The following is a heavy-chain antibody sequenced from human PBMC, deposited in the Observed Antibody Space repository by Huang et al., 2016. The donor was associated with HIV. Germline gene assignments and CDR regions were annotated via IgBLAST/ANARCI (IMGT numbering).Heavy chain of an antibody. CDR3: VREGNPGSSWFFGDNWFP. V-gene: IGHV3-23*01. J-gene: IGHJ5*02. D-gene: IGHD6-13*01. Sequence: EVQLLESGGGLAQPGGSLRLSCAASGFSFSGSGMLWVRPAPGRGLEWVAAIGRWGGNIFYSNSVRGRFTVSRDNSKNTLYLQMTTLRVEDTAVYFCVREGNPGSSWFFGDNWFPLGPGNPGHRLP. CDR2: IGRWGGNI. CDR1: GFSFSGSG.